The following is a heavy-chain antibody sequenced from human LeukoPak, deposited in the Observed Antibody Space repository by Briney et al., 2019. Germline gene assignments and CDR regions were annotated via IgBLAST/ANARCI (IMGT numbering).Heavy chain of an antibody. Sequence: GGSLRLSCAASGFTFSDYYMSWIRQAPGKGLECVSYISSSSNTIYYADSVKGRFTISRDNAKNSLYLQMNSLRAEDTAVYYCAKDDYYDTSGYRDWGQGTLVTVSS. V-gene: IGHV3-11*04. CDR1: GFTFSDYY. CDR3: AKDDYYDTSGYRD. D-gene: IGHD3-22*01. CDR2: ISSSSNTI. J-gene: IGHJ4*02.